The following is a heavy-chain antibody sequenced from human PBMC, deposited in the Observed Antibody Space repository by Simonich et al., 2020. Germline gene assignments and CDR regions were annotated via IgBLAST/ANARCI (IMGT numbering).Heavy chain of an antibody. CDR1: GFTFSSYW. J-gene: IGHJ6*03. D-gene: IGHD7-27*01. CDR3: ARDGLGTAYYYYMDV. V-gene: IGHV3-7*01. CDR2: IKQDGSEK. Sequence: EVQLVESGGGLVQPGGSLRLSCAASGFTFSSYWMSGVRQAPGKGLEWVAKIKQDGSEKYYVNSVKGRFNLPRDNAKNSLYLQMNSLRAEDTAVYYCARDGLGTAYYYYMDVWGKGTTVTVSS.